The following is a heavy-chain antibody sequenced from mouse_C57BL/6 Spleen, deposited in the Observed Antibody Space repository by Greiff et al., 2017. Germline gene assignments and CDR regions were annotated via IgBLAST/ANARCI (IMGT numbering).Heavy chain of an antibody. CDR2: SRNKANDYTT. D-gene: IGHD4-1*01. CDR1: GFTFSDFY. J-gene: IGHJ2*01. Sequence: EVKLVESGGGLVQSGRSLRLSCATSGFTFSDFYMEWVRQAPGKGLEWIAASRNKANDYTTEYSASVKGRFIVSRETSQSILYLQMNALRAEDTAIYYCARDGTGPFDYWGQGTTLTVSS. V-gene: IGHV7-1*01. CDR3: ARDGTGPFDY.